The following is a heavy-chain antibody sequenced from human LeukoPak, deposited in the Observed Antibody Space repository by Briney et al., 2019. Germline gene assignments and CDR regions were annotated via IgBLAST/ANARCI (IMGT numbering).Heavy chain of an antibody. CDR3: ARDVGSYSRNLYYFDY. D-gene: IGHD5-18*01. V-gene: IGHV1-18*01. Sequence: ASVKVSCKASGYTFTSYGISWVRQAPGRGLEGMGWISAYSNNTSYAQKFQGRVTMTTDTSTSTAYMELRSLTSDDTGVYYCARDVGSYSRNLYYFDYWGQGTLVTVSS. J-gene: IGHJ4*02. CDR1: GYTFTSYG. CDR2: ISAYSNNT.